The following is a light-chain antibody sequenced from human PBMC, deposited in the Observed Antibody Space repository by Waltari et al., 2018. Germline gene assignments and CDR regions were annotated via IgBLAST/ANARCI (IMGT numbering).Light chain of an antibody. J-gene: IGKJ5*01. CDR3: QQSSSSPIT. CDR2: GSF. V-gene: IGKV1-39*01. CDR1: QTISNS. Sequence: DIQMTQSPPSLSASVGDRVTITCRASQTISNSLDWYQQKPGKAPKLLIYGSFILQSGVPSRFSGSGSGTDFTLTISSLQPEDFATCYCQQSSSSPITFGQGTRLEIK.